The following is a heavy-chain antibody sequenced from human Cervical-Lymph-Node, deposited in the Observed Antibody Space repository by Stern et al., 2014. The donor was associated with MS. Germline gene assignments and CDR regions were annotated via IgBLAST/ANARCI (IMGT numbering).Heavy chain of an antibody. CDR2: ISTFSGKA. Sequence: VQLVESGREVRKPGASVTVSCTTSGYTFTTYGLSWVRQVPGQGPEWIGLISTFSGKADYARSLQDRVTMTTNTSTSTVYLEVRSLTSEDTAVYYCARVFGDFDYWGQGTLVTVSS. CDR3: ARVFGDFDY. J-gene: IGHJ4*02. D-gene: IGHD3-10*02. V-gene: IGHV1-18*01. CDR1: GYTFTTYG.